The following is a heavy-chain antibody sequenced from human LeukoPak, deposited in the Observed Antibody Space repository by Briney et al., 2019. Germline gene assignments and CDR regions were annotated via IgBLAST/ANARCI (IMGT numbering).Heavy chain of an antibody. CDR3: ARHPQQWLDLGFDY. V-gene: IGHV4-39*01. CDR2: IYYSGNT. D-gene: IGHD6-19*01. Sequence: SGTLSLTCTVSGGSISSSSYYWGWLRQPPGKGLEWIGSIYYSGNTYYNPSLKSRVTISVDTSKNQFSLKLSSVTAADTAVYYCARHPQQWLDLGFDYWGQGTLVTVSS. J-gene: IGHJ4*02. CDR1: GGSISSSSYY.